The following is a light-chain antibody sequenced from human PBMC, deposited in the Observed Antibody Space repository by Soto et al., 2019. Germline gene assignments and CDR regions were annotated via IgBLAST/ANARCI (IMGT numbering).Light chain of an antibody. V-gene: IGKV1-5*01. J-gene: IGKJ1*01. CDR2: DAS. CDR3: QQYNSYPWT. Sequence: DIQMTQSPSPLSASVGARVTITCRASQSISSWLAWYQQKPGKAPKLLIYDASSLESGVPSRVSGSGSGTECTLTSSSLQPDDFATYYCQQYNSYPWTVGQGTKVEIK. CDR1: QSISSW.